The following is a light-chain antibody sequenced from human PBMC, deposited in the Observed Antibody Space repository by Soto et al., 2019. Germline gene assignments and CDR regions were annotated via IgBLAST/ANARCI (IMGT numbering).Light chain of an antibody. CDR3: AAWNDNPNGPGYV. Sequence: QSVLTQPPSASGTPGQRVTISCSGNSSNIGSNTVNWYQQLPGAAPKLLIYSDDQRPSGVPDRFSGSKSGTSASLAISGLQSEDEADYFCAAWNDNPNGPGYVFGTGTKLTVL. CDR1: SSNIGSNT. J-gene: IGLJ1*01. CDR2: SDD. V-gene: IGLV1-44*01.